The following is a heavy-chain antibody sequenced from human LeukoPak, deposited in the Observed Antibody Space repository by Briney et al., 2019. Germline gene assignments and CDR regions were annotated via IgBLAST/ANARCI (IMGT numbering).Heavy chain of an antibody. CDR3: ARDGGTYYVDY. CDR1: GFSFSSYE. Sequence: GGSLRLSCAASGFSFSSYEMNWVRQAPGKGLEWVSYISSSGSTIYYADSVKGRFIISRDNAKNSLYLQMNSLRAEDTAVYYCARDGGTYYVDYWGQGTLVTISS. CDR2: ISSSGSTI. V-gene: IGHV3-48*03. J-gene: IGHJ4*02. D-gene: IGHD1-26*01.